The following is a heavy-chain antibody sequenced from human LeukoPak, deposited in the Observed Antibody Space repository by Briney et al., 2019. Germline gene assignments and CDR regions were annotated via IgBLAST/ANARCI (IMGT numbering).Heavy chain of an antibody. D-gene: IGHD3-22*01. CDR2: IWYDGSNK. CDR1: GFTFSSYG. V-gene: IGHV3-33*06. CDR3: AKPRNYYDSEYYFDY. Sequence: GGSLRLSCAASGFTFSSYGMHWVRQAPGKGLEWVADIWYDGSNKYYADSVKGRFTISRDNSKNTLYLQMNSLRAEDTAVYYCAKPRNYYDSEYYFDYWGQGTLVTVSS. J-gene: IGHJ4*02.